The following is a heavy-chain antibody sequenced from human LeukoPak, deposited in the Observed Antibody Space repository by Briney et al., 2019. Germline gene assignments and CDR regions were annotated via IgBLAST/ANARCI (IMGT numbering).Heavy chain of an antibody. J-gene: IGHJ4*02. CDR3: ARRGTYGDYVGY. V-gene: IGHV3-21*01. Sequence: GGSLRLSCAASGFTFSIYSMNWVRQAPGKGLEWVSSISSSSSYIYYVDSVKGRFTISRDNAKNSLYLQMNSLRAEDTAVYYCARRGTYGDYVGYWGQGTLVTVSS. D-gene: IGHD4-17*01. CDR1: GFTFSIYS. CDR2: ISSSSSYI.